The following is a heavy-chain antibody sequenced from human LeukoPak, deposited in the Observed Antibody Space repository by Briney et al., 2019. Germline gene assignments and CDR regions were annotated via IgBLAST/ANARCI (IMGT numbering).Heavy chain of an antibody. Sequence: PSETLSLTCTVSGDSISNSRYSWGWFRRPPGKGLEWIGTTSYSGSAYYNPSLKSRVTMPVDTSKNQFSLKLSSVTAADTAVYYCARLRGSYGGDAFDIWGQGTVVTVSS. D-gene: IGHD1-26*01. CDR3: ARLRGSYGGDAFDI. CDR2: TSYSGSA. V-gene: IGHV4-39*01. CDR1: GDSISNSRYS. J-gene: IGHJ3*02.